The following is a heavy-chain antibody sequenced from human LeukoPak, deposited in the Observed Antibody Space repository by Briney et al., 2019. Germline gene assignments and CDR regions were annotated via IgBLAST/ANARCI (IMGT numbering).Heavy chain of an antibody. J-gene: IGHJ4*02. V-gene: IGHV3-23*01. CDR2: ISGSVGTP. CDR1: VLTFSGYA. D-gene: IGHD3-10*01. Sequence: GCLRPSCAASVLTFSGYAMSWVCQAPGKRLEWGSVISGSVGTPYYAASVKGRCTISRDNSKNTLYLQMNSLRADDTALYYCAQDWDYYGSGSYFDYWGQGTLVTVSS. CDR3: AQDWDYYGSGSYFDY.